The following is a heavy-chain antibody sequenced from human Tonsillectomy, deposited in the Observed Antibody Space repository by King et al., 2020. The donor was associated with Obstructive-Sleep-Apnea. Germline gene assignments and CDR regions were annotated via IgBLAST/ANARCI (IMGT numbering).Heavy chain of an antibody. CDR1: GFTFSNYG. D-gene: IGHD3-16*01. V-gene: IGHV3-30*18. CDR2: ISYVGSTQ. J-gene: IGHJ4*02. Sequence: VQLVESGGGVVQPGRSLRLSCAASGFTFSNYGMQWVRQAPGKGLEWVAVISYVGSTQYYTDSVKGRFTISRDNSMNTLYLQMNSLSTEDTAVYYCAKEANSYTSRNYDQWGQGTLVTVSS. CDR3: AKEANSYTSRNYDQ.